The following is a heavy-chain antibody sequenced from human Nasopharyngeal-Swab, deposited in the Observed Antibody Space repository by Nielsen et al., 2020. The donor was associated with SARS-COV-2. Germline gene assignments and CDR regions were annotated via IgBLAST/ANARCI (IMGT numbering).Heavy chain of an antibody. CDR2: INHSGST. Sequence: SETLSLTCAVYGWSFSGYYWSWIRQPPGKGLEWIGEINHSGSTNYNPSLKSRVTISVDTSMNQFSLKLSSVTAADTAVYYCARGSRDTIFGVVIIQTPFDYWGQGTLVTVPS. CDR3: ARGSRDTIFGVVIIQTPFDY. J-gene: IGHJ4*02. CDR1: GWSFSGYY. D-gene: IGHD3-3*01. V-gene: IGHV4-34*01.